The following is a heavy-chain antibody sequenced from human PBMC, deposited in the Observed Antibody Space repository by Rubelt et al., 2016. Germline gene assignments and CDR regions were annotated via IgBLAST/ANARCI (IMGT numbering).Heavy chain of an antibody. CDR1: GGSFSGYF. D-gene: IGHD5-12*01. CDR3: ARSAWIPHYFDY. Sequence: QVQLQQWGAGLLKPSETLSLTCGVYGGSFSGYFWSWIRQSPGTGLEWIGEITHSGSTNYNPSLKSRVTISVDTSKNQFSLKLSSVTAADTAVYYCARSAWIPHYFDYWGQGTLVTVSS. CDR2: ITHSGST. J-gene: IGHJ4*02. V-gene: IGHV4-34*01.